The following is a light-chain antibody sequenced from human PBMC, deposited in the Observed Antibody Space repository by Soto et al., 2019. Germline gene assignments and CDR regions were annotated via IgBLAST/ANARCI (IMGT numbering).Light chain of an antibody. CDR3: QQYGSSPPYT. V-gene: IGKV3-20*01. Sequence: EIVMTQSPATLSLSPGETATLSCGASQSVSSSYLAWYQQKPGQAPRLLIYGASRRATGIPDRFSGCGSGTDFTLTISRVEPGDFGVYYCQQYGSSPPYTFGLGTKVDIK. J-gene: IGKJ2*01. CDR2: GAS. CDR1: QSVSSSY.